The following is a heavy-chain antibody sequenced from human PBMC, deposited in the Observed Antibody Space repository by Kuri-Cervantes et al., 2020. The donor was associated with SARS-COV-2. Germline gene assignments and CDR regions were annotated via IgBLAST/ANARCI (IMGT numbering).Heavy chain of an antibody. CDR1: GGSISSSSYY. D-gene: IGHD3-3*01. CDR2: IYHSGST. Sequence: SETLSLTCTVSGGSISSSSYYWGWIRQPPGKGLEWIGSIYHSGSTYYNPSLKSRVTISVDTSKNQFSLKLSSVTAADTAVYYCARHASDDFWSGPSVRLYYFDYWGQGTLVTVSS. V-gene: IGHV4-39*01. CDR3: ARHASDDFWSGPSVRLYYFDY. J-gene: IGHJ4*02.